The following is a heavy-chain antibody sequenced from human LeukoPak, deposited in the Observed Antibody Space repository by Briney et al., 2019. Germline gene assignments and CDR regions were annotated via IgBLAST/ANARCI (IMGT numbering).Heavy chain of an antibody. CDR2: INHSGST. Sequence: PSETLSLTCAVYGGSFSGYYWSWIRQPPGKGLEWIGEINHSGSTNYNPSLKSRVTISVDTSKNQSSLKLSSVTAADTAVYYCARGPQTYYYGSGSYFFDYWGQGTLVTVSS. D-gene: IGHD3-10*01. J-gene: IGHJ4*02. CDR1: GGSFSGYY. V-gene: IGHV4-34*01. CDR3: ARGPQTYYYGSGSYFFDY.